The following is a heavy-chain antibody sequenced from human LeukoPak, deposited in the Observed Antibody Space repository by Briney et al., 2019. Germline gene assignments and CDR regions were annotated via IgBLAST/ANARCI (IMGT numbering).Heavy chain of an antibody. CDR3: ARRLNCYDSSGYPSSSDY. CDR1: GGTFSSYA. V-gene: IGHV1-69*05. CDR2: IIPIFGTA. J-gene: IGHJ4*02. D-gene: IGHD3-22*01. Sequence: SVKVSCKASGGTFSSYAISWVRQAPGQGLEWMGRIIPIFGTANYAQKFQGRVTITTDESTSTAYMELSSLRSEDTAVYYCARRLNCYDSSGYPSSSDYWGQGTLVTVSS.